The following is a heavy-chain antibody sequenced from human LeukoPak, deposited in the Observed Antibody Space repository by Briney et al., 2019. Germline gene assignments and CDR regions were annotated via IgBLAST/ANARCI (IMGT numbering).Heavy chain of an antibody. Sequence: SETLSLTCTVSGGSISSSSYYWGWIRQPPGKGLEWIGSIYYSGSTYYNPSLKSRVTISVDTSKNQFSLKLSSVTAADTAVYYCARDRSSSWYYDYWGQGTLVTVSS. V-gene: IGHV4-39*07. D-gene: IGHD6-13*01. J-gene: IGHJ4*02. CDR2: IYYSGST. CDR1: GGSISSSSYY. CDR3: ARDRSSSWYYDY.